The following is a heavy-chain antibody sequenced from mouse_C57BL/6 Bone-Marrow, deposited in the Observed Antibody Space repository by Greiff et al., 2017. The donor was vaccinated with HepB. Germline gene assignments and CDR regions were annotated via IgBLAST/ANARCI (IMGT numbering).Heavy chain of an antibody. CDR3: ARGAVYYGNYYAMDY. J-gene: IGHJ4*01. D-gene: IGHD2-1*01. Sequence: QVQLKQPGAELVKPGASVKLSCKASGYTFTSYWMHWVKQRPGRGLEWIGRIDPNSGGTKYNEKFKSKATLTVDKPSSTAYMQLSSLTSEDSAVYYCARGAVYYGNYYAMDYWGQGTSVTVSS. CDR1: GYTFTSYW. CDR2: IDPNSGGT. V-gene: IGHV1-72*01.